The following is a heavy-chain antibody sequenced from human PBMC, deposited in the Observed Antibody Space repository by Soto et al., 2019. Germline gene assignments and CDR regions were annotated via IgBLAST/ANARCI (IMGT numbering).Heavy chain of an antibody. D-gene: IGHD3-3*01. CDR3: ARLSGDGFWKSYSPYNLFES. J-gene: IGHJ5*01. CDR1: GFAFANYE. V-gene: IGHV3-48*03. Sequence: EVQLVESGGGLVQPGRSLRLSCAASGFAFANYEMHWVRQAPGKGLDWVAYINGGGDVKYYADSVEGRFTISRDNAKNALFLQMDNLRAEHTAIYYCARLSGDGFWKSYSPYNLFESWGQGALVTVSS. CDR2: INGGGDVK.